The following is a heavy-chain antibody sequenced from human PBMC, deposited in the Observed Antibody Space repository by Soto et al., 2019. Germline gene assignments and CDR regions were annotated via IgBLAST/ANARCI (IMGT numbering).Heavy chain of an antibody. V-gene: IGHV4-59*08. J-gene: IGHJ4*02. Sequence: PSETLSLTCTVSGGPISSYYWSWIRQPPGKGLEWIGYIYYSGSTNYNPSLKSRVTISVDTSKNQFSLKLSSVTAADTAVYYCARRHDSWGQGTLVTVSS. CDR1: GGPISSYY. CDR2: IYYSGST. CDR3: ARRHDS.